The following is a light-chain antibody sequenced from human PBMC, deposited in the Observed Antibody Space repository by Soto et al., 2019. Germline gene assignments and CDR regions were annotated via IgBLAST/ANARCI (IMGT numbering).Light chain of an antibody. CDR1: QPISNY. Sequence: DVQMTQSPSSLSACVGDRVTIACRASQPISNYLNWYQQKPGEVPKVLIFGASSLRSGVPSRFSGSGYGTDFTLTINNLNPDDIATYYCQLTHAVPLPFGQGTR. V-gene: IGKV1-39*01. CDR2: GAS. CDR3: QLTHAVPLP. J-gene: IGKJ5*01.